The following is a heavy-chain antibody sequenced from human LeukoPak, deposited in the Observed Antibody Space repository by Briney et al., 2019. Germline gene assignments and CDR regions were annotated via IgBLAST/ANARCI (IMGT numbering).Heavy chain of an antibody. J-gene: IGHJ5*02. V-gene: IGHV4-39*07. CDR3: ARIRGQELSLPFDP. CDR2: IYYSGST. Sequence: SETLSLTCTVSGGSISSSSYYWGWIRQPPGKGLEWIGSIYYSGSTYYNPSLKSRVTISVDTSKNQFSLKLSSVTAADTAVYYCARIRGQELSLPFDPWGQGTLVTVSS. CDR1: GGSISSSSYY. D-gene: IGHD3-16*02.